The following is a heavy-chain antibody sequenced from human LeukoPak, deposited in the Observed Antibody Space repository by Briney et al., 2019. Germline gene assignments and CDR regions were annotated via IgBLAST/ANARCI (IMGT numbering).Heavy chain of an antibody. CDR2: ISSSSSTI. V-gene: IGHV3-48*01. D-gene: IGHD2-2*01. CDR1: GFTFSSYS. CDR3: ARDQKDIVVVPAARWESYAFDI. J-gene: IGHJ3*02. Sequence: AGGSLRLSCAASGFTFSSYSMNWVRQAPGKGLEWVSYISSSSSTIYYADSVKGRFTISRDNAKNSLYLQMNSLRAEDTAVYYCARDQKDIVVVPAARWESYAFDIWGQGTMVTVSS.